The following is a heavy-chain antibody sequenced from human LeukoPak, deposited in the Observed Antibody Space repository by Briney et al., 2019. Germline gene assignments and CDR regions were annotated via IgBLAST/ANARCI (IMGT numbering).Heavy chain of an antibody. J-gene: IGHJ5*02. CDR3: ARRITIFGVVIDNWFDP. CDR2: IYYSGST. D-gene: IGHD3-3*01. Sequence: SETLSLTCSVSGGSISNYYWSWIRQPPGKELEWIGYIYYSGSTNYNPSLKSRVTISVDTSKNQFSLKLSSVTAADTAVYYCARRITIFGVVIDNWFDPWGQGTLVTVSS. CDR1: GGSISNYY. V-gene: IGHV4-59*08.